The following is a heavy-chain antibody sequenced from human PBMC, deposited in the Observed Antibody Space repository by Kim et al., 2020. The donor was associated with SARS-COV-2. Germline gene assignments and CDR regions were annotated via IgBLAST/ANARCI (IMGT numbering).Heavy chain of an antibody. V-gene: IGHV2-26*01. CDR2: IFSNDEK. Sequence: SGPTLVNPTETLTLTCTVSGFSLSNARMGVSWIRQPPGKALEWLAHIFSNDEKSYSTSLKSRLTISKDTSKSQVVLTMTNMDPVDTATYYCARMVWDGYSLGFDYWGQGTLVTVSS. J-gene: IGHJ4*02. CDR1: GFSLSNARMG. CDR3: ARMVWDGYSLGFDY. D-gene: IGHD4-4*01.